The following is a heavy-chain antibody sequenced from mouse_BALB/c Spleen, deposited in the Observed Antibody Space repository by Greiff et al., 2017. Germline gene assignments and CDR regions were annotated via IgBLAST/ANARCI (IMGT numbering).Heavy chain of an antibody. D-gene: IGHD2-4*01. CDR3: ARDYDYDVYAMDY. V-gene: IGHV2-9*02. CDR2: IWAGGST. CDR1: GFSLTSYG. J-gene: IGHJ4*01. Sequence: QVQLKESGPGLVAPSQSLSITCTVSGFSLTSYGVHWVRQPPGKGLEWLGVIWAGGSTNYNSALMSRLSISKDNSKSQVFLKMNSLQTDDTAMYYCARDYDYDVYAMDYWGQGTSVTVSS.